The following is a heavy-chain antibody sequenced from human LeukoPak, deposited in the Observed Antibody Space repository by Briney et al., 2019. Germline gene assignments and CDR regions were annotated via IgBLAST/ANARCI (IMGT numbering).Heavy chain of an antibody. J-gene: IGHJ4*02. V-gene: IGHV1-18*04. Sequence: ASVKVSCKASGYTFTSYGISRVRQAPGQGLEWMGWISAYNGNTNYAQKLQGRVTMTTDTSTSTAYMELRSLRSDDTAVYYCARFRYSGYYFDYWGQGTLVTVSS. D-gene: IGHD5-12*01. CDR1: GYTFTSYG. CDR3: ARFRYSGYYFDY. CDR2: ISAYNGNT.